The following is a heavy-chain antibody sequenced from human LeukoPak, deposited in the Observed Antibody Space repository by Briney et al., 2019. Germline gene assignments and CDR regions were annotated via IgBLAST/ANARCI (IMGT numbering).Heavy chain of an antibody. CDR2: IKQDGSEK. J-gene: IGHJ4*02. D-gene: IGHD4-17*01. V-gene: IGHV3-7*01. CDR3: ARAPQDPQDYGDYDGAFDY. Sequence: HPGGSLRLSCVASGFTFSSYWMSWVRQAPGKGLEWVANIKQDGSEKYYVDSVKGRFTISRDNAKNSLYLQMNSLRAEDTAVYYCARAPQDPQDYGDYDGAFDYWGQGILVTVSS. CDR1: GFTFSSYW.